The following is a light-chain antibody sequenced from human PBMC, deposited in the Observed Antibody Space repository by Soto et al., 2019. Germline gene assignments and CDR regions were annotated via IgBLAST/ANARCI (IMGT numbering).Light chain of an antibody. J-gene: IGKJ5*01. Sequence: DIQMTQSPSTLSASVGDRVTITCRASQSISSWLAWYQQKPGKAPKLLIYKASSLESGVPSRFSGGGIGTEFSLTINILQPEDFATYYCQKLNTFPLTFGQGTRLEIK. V-gene: IGKV1-5*03. CDR2: KAS. CDR3: QKLNTFPLT. CDR1: QSISSW.